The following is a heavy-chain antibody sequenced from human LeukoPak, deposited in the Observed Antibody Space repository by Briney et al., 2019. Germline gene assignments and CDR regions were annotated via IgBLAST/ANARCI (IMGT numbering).Heavy chain of an antibody. D-gene: IGHD3-10*01. CDR2: ISGGGGRT. Sequence: PGGSLRLSCEVSGFTFSTYAMSWVRQSPGKGLEWVSGISGGGGRTYYADSVKGRFTISRENSNNTLFLQMNSLRVEDTAVYYCAKDKDVYAYGGVDYWGQGTLVTVSS. V-gene: IGHV3-23*01. J-gene: IGHJ4*02. CDR3: AKDKDVYAYGGVDY. CDR1: GFTFSTYA.